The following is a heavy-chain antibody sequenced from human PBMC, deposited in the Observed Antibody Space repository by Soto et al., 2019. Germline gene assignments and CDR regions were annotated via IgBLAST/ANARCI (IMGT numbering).Heavy chain of an antibody. V-gene: IGHV3-48*01. D-gene: IGHD6-13*01. CDR1: GFTFSSYS. J-gene: IGHJ4*02. Sequence: EVQLVESGGGLVQPGGSLRLSCAASGFTFSSYSMNWVRQAPGKGLEWISYISSSSTTIYYADSVKGRFTISRDNAKNSLYLHMNSLGAEDTAVYYGARYTPGAVAAAGDCWGQGTLVTVSS. CDR2: ISSSSTTI. CDR3: ARYTPGAVAAAGDC.